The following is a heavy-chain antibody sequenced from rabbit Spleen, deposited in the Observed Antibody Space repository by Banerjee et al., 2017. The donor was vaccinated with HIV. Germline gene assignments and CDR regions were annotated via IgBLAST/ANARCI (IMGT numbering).Heavy chain of an antibody. CDR1: GVSFISNFY. CDR3: ARDTSSSFSSYGMDL. J-gene: IGHJ6*01. D-gene: IGHD1-1*01. CDR2: IDSGSSGFT. Sequence: QSLEESGGDLVKPGASLTLTCTASGVSFISNFYMCWVRQAPGKGLEWIACIDSGSSGFTYFASWAKGRFTISKTSSTTVTLQMTSLTAADTATYFCARDTSSSFSSYGMDLWGPGTLVTVS. V-gene: IGHV1S40*01.